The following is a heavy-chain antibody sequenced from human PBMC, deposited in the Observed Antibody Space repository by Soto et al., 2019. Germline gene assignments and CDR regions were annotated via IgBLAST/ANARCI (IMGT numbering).Heavy chain of an antibody. V-gene: IGHV3-15*04. Sequence: EVQLVESGGGLVKPGGSLRLSCTASGFTFSKAYMNWVRQAPGQGLEWVGQIDSKIDADKTDLAAPVKGRFTLSRDDSKNTVYLQMNGLEIEDTAMYYCVTRFTAVATARFAYWGQGTLVTVSS. CDR3: VTRFTAVATARFAY. J-gene: IGHJ4*02. CDR1: GFTFSKAY. D-gene: IGHD2-21*02. CDR2: IDSKIDADKT.